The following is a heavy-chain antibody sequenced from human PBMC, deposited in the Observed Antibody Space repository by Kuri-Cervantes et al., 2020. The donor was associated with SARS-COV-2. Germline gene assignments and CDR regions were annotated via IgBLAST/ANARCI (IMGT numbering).Heavy chain of an antibody. CDR1: GFTFDDYV. J-gene: IGHJ6*03. D-gene: IGHD3-3*01. V-gene: IGHV3-9*01. Sequence: GGSLRLSCAASGFTFDDYVMHWVRQAPGKGLEWVSGISWNSGSIGYADSVKGRFTISRDNAKNSLYLQMNSLRAEDTAVYYCARIQETTIFGVVIHLYYYMDVWGKGTTVTVSS. CDR2: ISWNSGSI. CDR3: ARIQETTIFGVVIHLYYYMDV.